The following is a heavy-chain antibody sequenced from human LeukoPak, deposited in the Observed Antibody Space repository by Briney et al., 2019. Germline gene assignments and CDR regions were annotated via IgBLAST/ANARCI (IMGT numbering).Heavy chain of an antibody. CDR1: GFTVSSNY. CDR3: ASHSSNRKRYFDY. CDR2: IYSGGST. D-gene: IGHD4-4*01. J-gene: IGHJ4*02. Sequence: GGSLRLSCAASGFTVSSNYMSWVRQAPGKGLEWVSVIYSGGSTYYADSVKGRFTISRDNSKNTLYLQMNSLRAEDTAVYYCASHSSNRKRYFDYWGQGTLVTVSS. V-gene: IGHV3-66*04.